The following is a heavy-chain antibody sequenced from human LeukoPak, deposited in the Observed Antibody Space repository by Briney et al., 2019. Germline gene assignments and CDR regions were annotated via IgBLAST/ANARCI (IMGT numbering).Heavy chain of an antibody. J-gene: IGHJ4*02. V-gene: IGHV3-43*02. CDR3: AKDPPSFGT. D-gene: IGHD1-1*01. CDR1: GFXFDDYA. CDR2: ITGDGSST. Sequence: GGSLRLSCAVSGFXFDDYAIHWVRQAPGKSLEWVSLITGDGSSTYYADSVKGRFTISRDNSKNSLYLEMNSLRTEDTALYYCAKDPPSFGTWGQGTLVTVSS.